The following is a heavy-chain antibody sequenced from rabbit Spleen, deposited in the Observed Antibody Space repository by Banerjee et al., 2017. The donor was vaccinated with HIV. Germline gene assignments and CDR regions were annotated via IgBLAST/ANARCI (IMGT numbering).Heavy chain of an antibody. CDR3: ARHKSYDDYIDL. CDR1: AFSFSSSYH. CDR2: IWTGNSVT. Sequence: QEQLVESGGGLVQPEGSLTLTCTASAFSFSSSYHMCWVRQAPGKGLEWIGCIWTGNSVTWSATWAKGRFTISKTSSTTVTLQMTSLTVADTATYFCARHKSYDDYIDLWGPGTLVTVS. D-gene: IGHD2-1*01. V-gene: IGHV1S45*01. J-gene: IGHJ4*01.